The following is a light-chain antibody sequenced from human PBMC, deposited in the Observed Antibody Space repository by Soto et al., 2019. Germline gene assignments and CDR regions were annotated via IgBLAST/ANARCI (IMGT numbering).Light chain of an antibody. J-gene: IGLJ1*01. CDR3: CSWAGSNTFYF. CDR2: EVS. V-gene: IGLV2-18*02. Sequence: QSALTQPPSVSGSPGQSVAISCTGTSSDVGSYNRVSWYQQPPGAAPKLMIYEVSNRPSGVPDRFSGSKSGNTASLTISGLQAEDEADYYCCSWAGSNTFYFFGTGTKVTVL. CDR1: SSDVGSYNR.